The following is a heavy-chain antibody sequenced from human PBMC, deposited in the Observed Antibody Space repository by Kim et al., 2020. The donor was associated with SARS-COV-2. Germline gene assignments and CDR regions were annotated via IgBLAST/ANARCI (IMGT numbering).Heavy chain of an antibody. V-gene: IGHV4-39*07. CDR1: GGSISSSSYY. Sequence: SETLSLTCTVSGGSISSSSYYWGWIRQPPGKGLEWIGSIYYSGSTYYNPSLKSRVTISVDTSKNQFSLKLSSVTAADTAVYYCASEKSGSYYLWGQGTLVTVSS. D-gene: IGHD1-26*01. J-gene: IGHJ4*02. CDR2: IYYSGST. CDR3: ASEKSGSYYL.